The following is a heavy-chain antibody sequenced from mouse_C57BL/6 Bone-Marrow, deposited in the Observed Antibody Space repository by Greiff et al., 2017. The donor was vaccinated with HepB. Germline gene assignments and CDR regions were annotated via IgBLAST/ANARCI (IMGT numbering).Heavy chain of an antibody. V-gene: IGHV5-9-1*02. CDR1: GFTFSSYA. Sequence: EVQRVESGAGLVKPGGSLKLSCAASGFTFSSYAMSWVRQTPEKRLEWVAYISSGGDYIYYADTVKGRFTISRDNARNTLYLQVSSLKSEDTAMYYCTRDTVTTVYWYFDVWGTGTTVTVSS. D-gene: IGHD1-1*01. CDR2: ISSGGDYI. CDR3: TRDTVTTVYWYFDV. J-gene: IGHJ1*03.